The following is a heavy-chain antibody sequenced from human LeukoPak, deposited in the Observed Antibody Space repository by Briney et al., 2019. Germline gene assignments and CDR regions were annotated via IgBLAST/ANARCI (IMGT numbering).Heavy chain of an antibody. V-gene: IGHV1-2*02. CDR3: ARDLVGYYGSGSYPSDY. Sequence: GASVKVSCKASGYTFTGYYMHWVRQAPGQELEWMGWINPNSGGTNYAQKFQGRVTMTRDTSISTAYMELSRLRSDGTAVYYCARDLVGYYGSGSYPSDYWGQGTLVTVSS. CDR1: GYTFTGYY. CDR2: INPNSGGT. J-gene: IGHJ4*02. D-gene: IGHD3-10*01.